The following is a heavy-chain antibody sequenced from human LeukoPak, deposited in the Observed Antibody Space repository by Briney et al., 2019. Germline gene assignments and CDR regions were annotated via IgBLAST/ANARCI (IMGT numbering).Heavy chain of an antibody. Sequence: PSETLSLTCTVSGGSISHFYWNWIRQPPGKGLEWIGYIHYSGSTNYNPSLKSRVTISVDTSKNQFSLKLSSVTAADTAVYYCARHNSSSWANWFDPWGQGTLVTVSS. J-gene: IGHJ5*02. CDR3: ARHNSSSWANWFDP. CDR2: IHYSGST. V-gene: IGHV4-59*08. CDR1: GGSISHFY. D-gene: IGHD6-13*01.